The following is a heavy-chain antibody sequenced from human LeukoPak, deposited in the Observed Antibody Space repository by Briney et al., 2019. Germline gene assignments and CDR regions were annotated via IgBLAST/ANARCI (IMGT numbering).Heavy chain of an antibody. J-gene: IGHJ3*02. D-gene: IGHD6-6*01. CDR1: GFTFGSYE. V-gene: IGHV3-48*03. CDR2: ISSSGSGI. CDR3: ARSEYSSSSDAFDI. Sequence: GGSLRLSCAASGFTFGSYEMNWVRQAPGKGLEWVSYISSSGSGIYYADSVKGRFTISRDNSKNTLYLQMNSLRAEDTAVYYCARSEYSSSSDAFDIWGQGTMVTVSS.